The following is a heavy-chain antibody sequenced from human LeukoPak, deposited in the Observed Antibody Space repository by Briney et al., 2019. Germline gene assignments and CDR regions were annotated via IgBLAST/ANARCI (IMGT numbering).Heavy chain of an antibody. J-gene: IGHJ1*01. D-gene: IGHD2-2*02. Sequence: PSQTLSLTCTVSGGSISSGGYFWSWIRQPAGKGLEWIGRIYTSGGTNYNPSLNSRVTVSIDTSTNQFSLRLTSVTAAGTAVYYCATYCSHTSCHTGGGFQHWGQGTLVTVSS. CDR1: GGSISSGGYF. V-gene: IGHV4-61*02. CDR2: IYTSGGT. CDR3: ATYCSHTSCHTGGGFQH.